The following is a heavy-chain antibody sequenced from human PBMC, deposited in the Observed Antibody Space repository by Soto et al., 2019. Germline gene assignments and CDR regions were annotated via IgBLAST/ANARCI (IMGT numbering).Heavy chain of an antibody. CDR2: IVVGSGNT. J-gene: IGHJ3*02. D-gene: IGHD5-12*01. CDR1: GFTFTSSA. CDR3: AAGVTYDGNFDI. V-gene: IGHV1-58*02. Sequence: SVKVSCKASGFTFTSSAMQWVRQARGQRLEWIGWIVVGSGNTNYAQKFQERVSITRDMSTRTAYMELSSLRSEDTAAYYCAAGVTYDGNFDIWGQGTMVTVSS.